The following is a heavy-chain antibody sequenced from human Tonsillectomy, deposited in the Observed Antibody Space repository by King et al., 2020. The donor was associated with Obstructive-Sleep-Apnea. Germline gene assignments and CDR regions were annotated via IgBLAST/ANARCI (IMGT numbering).Heavy chain of an antibody. D-gene: IGHD3-10*01. V-gene: IGHV4-34*01. J-gene: IGHJ6*02. Sequence: VQLQQWGAGLLEPSETLSLTCAVYGGSFSVYYWSWIRQSPEKGLEWIGEISHSGITNYNPSLKSRVTISVDTSKNQFSLKLTSVTAADTAMYYCARGGGGGSGYYFGMDVWGQGTTVTVSS. CDR3: ARGGGGGSGYYFGMDV. CDR1: GGSFSVYY. CDR2: ISHSGIT.